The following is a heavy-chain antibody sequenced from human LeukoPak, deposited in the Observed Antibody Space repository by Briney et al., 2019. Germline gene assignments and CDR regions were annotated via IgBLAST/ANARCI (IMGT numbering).Heavy chain of an antibody. J-gene: IGHJ4*01. Sequence: GGSLRLSCAASGFTFSSHGINWVRQAPGKGLEWVSGISPSGSISYYADSVKGRFTISRDNSKNTVSLQMNSLRAEDTALYYCSTDPRLLIYWGHGTLVTVSS. CDR2: ISPSGSIS. V-gene: IGHV3-23*01. D-gene: IGHD2-8*01. CDR1: GFTFSSHG. CDR3: STDPRLLIY.